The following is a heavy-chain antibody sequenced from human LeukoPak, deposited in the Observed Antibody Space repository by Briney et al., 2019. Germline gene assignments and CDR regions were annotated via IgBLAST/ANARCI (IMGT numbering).Heavy chain of an antibody. CDR3: AKDRRGVATTYYGMDV. CDR2: ISGSGGST. D-gene: IGHD5-12*01. J-gene: IGHJ6*02. Sequence: GGSLRLSCAASGFTFSSYAMSWVRQAPGKGLEWVSAISGSGGSTYYADSVEGRFTISRDNSKNTLYLQMNSLRAEDTAVYYCAKDRRGVATTYYGMDVWGQGTTVTVSS. CDR1: GFTFSSYA. V-gene: IGHV3-23*01.